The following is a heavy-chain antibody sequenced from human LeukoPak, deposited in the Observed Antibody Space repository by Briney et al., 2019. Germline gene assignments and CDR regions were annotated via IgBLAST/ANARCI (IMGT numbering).Heavy chain of an antibody. CDR2: ISGSGGST. Sequence: GGSLRLSRAASGFTFSSYAMSWVRQAPGKGLEWVSAISGSGGSTYYADSVKGRFTISRDNSKNTLYLQMNSLRAEDTAVYYCAKGYLRLGELSLPPGVIDYWGQGTLVTVSS. CDR1: GFTFSSYA. D-gene: IGHD3-16*02. V-gene: IGHV3-23*01. CDR3: AKGYLRLGELSLPPGVIDY. J-gene: IGHJ4*02.